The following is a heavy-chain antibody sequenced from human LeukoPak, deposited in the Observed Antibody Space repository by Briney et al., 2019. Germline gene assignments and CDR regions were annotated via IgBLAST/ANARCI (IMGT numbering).Heavy chain of an antibody. CDR2: INHSGST. J-gene: IGHJ4*02. V-gene: IGHV4-34*01. CDR1: GGSFSGYY. Sequence: PSETLSLTCAVYGGSFSGYYWSWIRQPPGKGLEWIGEINHSGSTNYNPSLKSRVTISVDTSKNQFSLKLSSVTAADTAVYYCARGRWYPHYFDYWGQGTLVTVSS. D-gene: IGHD2-15*01. CDR3: ARGRWYPHYFDY.